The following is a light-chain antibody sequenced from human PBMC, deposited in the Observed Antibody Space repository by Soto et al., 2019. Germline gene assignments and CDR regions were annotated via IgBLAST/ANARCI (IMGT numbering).Light chain of an antibody. CDR2: ASS. CDR3: QQSHSTPYT. Sequence: DIQMTQSPSSLSASVGDRVTITCRASQSISSYLNWYQQKPGKAPKLLIYASSSLQSGVPSRFSGSGSGTDFTLTISSLQPEDLAIYYCQQSHSTPYTFGQGTKVEIK. CDR1: QSISSY. J-gene: IGKJ2*01. V-gene: IGKV1-39*01.